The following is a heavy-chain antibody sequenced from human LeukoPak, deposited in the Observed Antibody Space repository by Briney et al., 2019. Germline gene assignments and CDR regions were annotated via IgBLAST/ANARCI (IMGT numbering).Heavy chain of an antibody. CDR1: GFTFSSYW. Sequence: GGSLRLSCAASGFTFSSYWMSWVRQAPGKGLEWVANIKQDGSEKYYVDSVKGRFTISRDNAKNSLYLQMNSLRAEDTAVYYCAKVYDFWSGYYQTYYFDYWGQGTLVTVSS. CDR2: IKQDGSEK. D-gene: IGHD3-3*01. V-gene: IGHV3-7*03. CDR3: AKVYDFWSGYYQTYYFDY. J-gene: IGHJ4*02.